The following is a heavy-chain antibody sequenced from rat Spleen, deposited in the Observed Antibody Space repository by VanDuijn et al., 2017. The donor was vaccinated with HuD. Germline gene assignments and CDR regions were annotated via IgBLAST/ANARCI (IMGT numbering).Heavy chain of an antibody. CDR2: ISPSGGST. Sequence: EVQLVESGGGLVQPGRSLKLSCAASGFTFSSFALAWVRQAPTKGLEWVATISPSGGSTYYRDSVKGRFTISRDIAKSTLFLQMNDLRSEDTATYYCTRGTYFRHWGQGVMVTVSS. CDR3: TRGTYFRH. D-gene: IGHD4-6*01. V-gene: IGHV5-46*01. J-gene: IGHJ2*01. CDR1: GFTFSSFA.